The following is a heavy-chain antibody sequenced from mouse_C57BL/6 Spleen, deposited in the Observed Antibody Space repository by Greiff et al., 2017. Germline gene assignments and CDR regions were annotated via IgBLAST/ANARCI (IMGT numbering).Heavy chain of an antibody. CDR3: AREPVYGSSFFDY. CDR1: GYTFTSYW. Sequence: QVQLKQPGAELVRPGSSVKLSCKASGYTFTSYWMHWVKQRPIQGLEWIGNIDPSDSETHYNQKFKDKATLTVDKSSSTAYMQLSSLTSEDSAVYYCAREPVYGSSFFDYWGQGTTLTVSS. D-gene: IGHD1-1*01. J-gene: IGHJ2*01. V-gene: IGHV1-52*01. CDR2: IDPSDSET.